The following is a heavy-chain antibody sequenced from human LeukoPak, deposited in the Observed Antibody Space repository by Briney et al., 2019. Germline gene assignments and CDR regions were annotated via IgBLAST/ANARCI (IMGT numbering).Heavy chain of an antibody. D-gene: IGHD3-22*01. CDR3: ARDSSITMIVGAFDI. CDR2: ISSSSSYI. V-gene: IGHV3-21*04. J-gene: IGHJ3*02. CDR1: GFTFSSYS. Sequence: AGGSLRLSCAASGFTFSSYSMNWVRQAPGKGLEWVSSISSSSSYIYYADSVKGRFTISRDNAKNSLYLQMNSLRAEDTAVYYCARDSSITMIVGAFDIWGQGTMVTVSS.